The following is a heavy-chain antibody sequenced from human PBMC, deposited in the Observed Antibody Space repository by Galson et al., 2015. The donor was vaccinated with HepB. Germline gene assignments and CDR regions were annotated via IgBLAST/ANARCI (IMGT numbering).Heavy chain of an antibody. CDR2: IGWDGVTT. CDR3: VKDLTYYYGSGISRAYGLDV. J-gene: IGHJ6*02. CDR1: GFTFDDYT. V-gene: IGHV3-43*01. D-gene: IGHD3-10*01. Sequence: SLRLSCAASGFTFDDYTMHWVRQVPGKSLEWVSLIGWDGVTTYYANSVKGRFTMSRDNSKHSLFLHMNSLRTQDTGLYYCVKDLTYYYGSGISRAYGLDVWGQGTTVTVAS.